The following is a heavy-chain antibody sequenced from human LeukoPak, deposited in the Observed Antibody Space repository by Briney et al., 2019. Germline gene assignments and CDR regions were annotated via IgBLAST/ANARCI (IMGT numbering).Heavy chain of an antibody. Sequence: ASVKVSCKASGYTFTSHGISWVRQAPGQGLEWLGWINTDNGNTHYAQKFQVRVTMTTDTSTSTVYMELRSLRSDDTAVYYCARDVCPSGGSCYLGIWGQRTLVTVSS. CDR3: ARDVCPSGGSCYLGI. CDR2: INTDNGNT. CDR1: GYTFTSHG. V-gene: IGHV1-18*01. D-gene: IGHD2-15*01. J-gene: IGHJ4*02.